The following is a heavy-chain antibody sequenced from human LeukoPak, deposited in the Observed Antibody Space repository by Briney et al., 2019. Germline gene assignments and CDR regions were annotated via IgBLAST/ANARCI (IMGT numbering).Heavy chain of an antibody. D-gene: IGHD6-19*01. Sequence: GGSLRLSCAASGFTFTKAWMSWVRQAPGKGLEWVGRVKSKTDGGTTDYAAPVKGRFTISRDDSRNTLYLQTNSLKTEDTAVYYCTTESYSSGWLGTVVDYWGQGTLVTVSS. V-gene: IGHV3-15*01. CDR1: GFTFTKAW. CDR3: TTESYSSGWLGTVVDY. CDR2: VKSKTDGGTT. J-gene: IGHJ4*02.